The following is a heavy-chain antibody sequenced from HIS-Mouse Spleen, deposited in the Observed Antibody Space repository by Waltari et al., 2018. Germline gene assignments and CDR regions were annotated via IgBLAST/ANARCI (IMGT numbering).Heavy chain of an antibody. CDR1: GFTFTSSA. CDR2: IVVGSGNT. V-gene: IGHV1-58*02. Sequence: QMQLVQSGPEVKKPGTSVKVSCKASGFTFTSSAMQWVRQARGQRLEWIGWIVVGSGNTNYAQKFQERVTITRDMSTSTAYMELRSLRSEDTAVYYCAAPYYYGSGSYAFDIWGQGTMVTVSS. D-gene: IGHD3-10*01. J-gene: IGHJ3*02. CDR3: AAPYYYGSGSYAFDI.